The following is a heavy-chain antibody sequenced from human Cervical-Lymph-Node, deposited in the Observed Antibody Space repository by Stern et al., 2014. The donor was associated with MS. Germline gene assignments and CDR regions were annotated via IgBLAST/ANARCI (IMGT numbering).Heavy chain of an antibody. CDR1: GGTFSSYA. CDR3: ARGELKEGLVRGMDV. V-gene: IGHV1-69*01. Sequence: VQLVESGAEVKKPGSSVKVSCKASGGTFSSYAISWVRQAPGHGIECMGGVIPIFGTANYAQKFQGRVTITADESTSTAYMELSSLRSEDTAVYYCARGELKEGLVRGMDVWGQGTTVTVSS. D-gene: IGHD1-26*01. CDR2: VIPIFGTA. J-gene: IGHJ6*02.